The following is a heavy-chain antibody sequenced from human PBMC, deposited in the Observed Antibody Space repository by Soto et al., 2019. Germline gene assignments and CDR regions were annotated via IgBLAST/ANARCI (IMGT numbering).Heavy chain of an antibody. V-gene: IGHV3-7*01. Sequence: GGSLRLSCAASGFTFSSYWMSWVRQAPGKGLEWVANIKQDGSEKYYVDSVKGRFTISRDNAKNSLYLQMNSLRAEDTAVYYCARDYYGSGSYYTPYYYYDMGVWGQGTTVTVSS. D-gene: IGHD3-10*01. CDR3: ARDYYGSGSYYTPYYYYDMGV. J-gene: IGHJ6*02. CDR1: GFTFSSYW. CDR2: IKQDGSEK.